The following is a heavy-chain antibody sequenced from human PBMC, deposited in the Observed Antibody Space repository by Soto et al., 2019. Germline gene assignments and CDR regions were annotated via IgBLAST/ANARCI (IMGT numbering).Heavy chain of an antibody. V-gene: IGHV3-7*03. J-gene: IGHJ6*02. D-gene: IGHD2-2*01. CDR1: GFTFSSYW. CDR2: IKQDGSEK. CDR3: ARAEDCSSTSCSNYYYYYGMEV. Sequence: GSLRLSCAASGFTFSSYWMSWVRQAPGKGLEWVANIKQDGSEKYYVDSVKGRFTISRDNAKNSLYLQMNSLRAEDTAVYYCARAEDCSSTSCSNYYYYYGMEVWGQGTTVTVSS.